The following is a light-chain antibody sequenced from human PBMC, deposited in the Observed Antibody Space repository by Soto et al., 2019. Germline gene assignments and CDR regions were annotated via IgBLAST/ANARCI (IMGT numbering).Light chain of an antibody. V-gene: IGKV1-33*01. CDR2: DAS. CDR3: QQYENLPT. Sequence: DIEMTQSPSSLSVSVGESVTINFRTSQSMATYLNWYQQKPGKAPKLLIYDASNLEAGVPSRFRGSGSGTDFTFTISRLQPEDIATYYCQQYENLPTFGQGTRLEI. CDR1: QSMATY. J-gene: IGKJ5*01.